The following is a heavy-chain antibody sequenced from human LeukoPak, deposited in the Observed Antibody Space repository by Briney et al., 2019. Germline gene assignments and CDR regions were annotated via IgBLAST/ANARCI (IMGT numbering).Heavy chain of an antibody. D-gene: IGHD3-16*02. Sequence: PGGSLRLSRAASGFTFSSYAMHWVRQAPGKGLEWVTIISYDGSNKYYADSVKGRFTISRDNSKNTLYLEMNSLIPEDTAVYYCAKDGREGELSPTTSPFDFWGQGTLVTVSS. CDR2: ISYDGSNK. CDR3: AKDGREGELSPTTSPFDF. J-gene: IGHJ4*02. V-gene: IGHV3-30*04. CDR1: GFTFSSYA.